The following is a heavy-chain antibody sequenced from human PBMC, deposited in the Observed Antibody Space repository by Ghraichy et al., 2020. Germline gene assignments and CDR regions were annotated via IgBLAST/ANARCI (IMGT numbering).Heavy chain of an antibody. CDR1: GFTFSTYA. V-gene: IGHV3-23*01. CDR3: AKKFYYGSESTFDLFDY. D-gene: IGHD3-10*01. J-gene: IGHJ4*02. CDR2: ISGNGAST. Sequence: GGSLSLTCAASGFTFSTYAMSWVRQAPGKGPEWVSAISGNGASTNYADSVRGRFTISRDNSKNTLYLQMNSLRVEETAVYYCAKKFYYGSESTFDLFDYWGQGTLVTVSS.